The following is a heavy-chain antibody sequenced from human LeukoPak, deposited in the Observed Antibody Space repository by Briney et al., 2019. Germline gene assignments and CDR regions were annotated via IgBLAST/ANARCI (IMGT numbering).Heavy chain of an antibody. Sequence: GGSLRLSCAASGFTFSSYAMSWVRQAPGKGLVWVSAISGSGASTYYADSVKGRFTISRDNSKNTLYLQMNSLRAEDTAVYYCAKDSTYYYDSSAYSSYFDYWGQGTLVTVSS. CDR2: ISGSGAST. V-gene: IGHV3-23*01. J-gene: IGHJ4*02. CDR3: AKDSTYYYDSSAYSSYFDY. CDR1: GFTFSSYA. D-gene: IGHD3-22*01.